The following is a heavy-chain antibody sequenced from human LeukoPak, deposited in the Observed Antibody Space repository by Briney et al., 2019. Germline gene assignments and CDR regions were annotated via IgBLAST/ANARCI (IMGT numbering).Heavy chain of an antibody. Sequence: GGSLRLSCAASGFTFSNYAMSWVRQAPGKGLEWVSGISGSGGSTFYADSVKGRFTISRENSKKTLYPQMNSLRAEDTAIYYCANEDGNSGDAFDIWGQGTMVTVSS. D-gene: IGHD4-23*01. J-gene: IGHJ3*02. V-gene: IGHV3-23*01. CDR3: ANEDGNSGDAFDI. CDR2: ISGSGGST. CDR1: GFTFSNYA.